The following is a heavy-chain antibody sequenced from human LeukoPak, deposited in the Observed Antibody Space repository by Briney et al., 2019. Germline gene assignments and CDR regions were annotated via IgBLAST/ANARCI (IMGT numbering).Heavy chain of an antibody. D-gene: IGHD3-22*01. V-gene: IGHV3-69-1*02. CDR3: ARGGSSSGIIFQD. J-gene: IGHJ1*01. CDR1: GFSFSTYT. Sequence: GGSLRLSCAASGFSFSTYTMNWVRQAPGKGLDWVSYISSSSTIYYADSVKDRFTISRDNAKNSLYLQMNSLRAEDTAVYYCARGGSSSGIIFQDWGQGTLVTVSS. CDR2: ISSSSTI.